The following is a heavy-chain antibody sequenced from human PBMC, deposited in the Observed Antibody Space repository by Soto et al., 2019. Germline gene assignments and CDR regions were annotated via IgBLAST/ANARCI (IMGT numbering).Heavy chain of an antibody. CDR3: ARDRFSSGWYPYNWFDP. Sequence: GGSLRLSCAASGFTFSSYGMHWVRQAPGKGLEWVAVIWYDGSNKYYADSVKGRFTISRDNSKNTLYLQMNSLRAEDTAVYYCARDRFSSGWYPYNWFDPWGQGTLVTVSS. CDR2: IWYDGSNK. V-gene: IGHV3-33*01. J-gene: IGHJ5*02. D-gene: IGHD6-19*01. CDR1: GFTFSSYG.